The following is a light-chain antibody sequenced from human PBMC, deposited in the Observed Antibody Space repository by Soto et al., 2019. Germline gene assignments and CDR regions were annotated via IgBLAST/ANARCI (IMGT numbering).Light chain of an antibody. CDR1: GSDVGGYKF. CDR2: EVS. CDR3: SSYTTSSTRV. V-gene: IGLV2-14*01. J-gene: IGLJ3*02. Sequence: QSVLTQPASVSGSPGQSITISCTGTGSDVGGYKFVSWYQQHPGKAPKLMIYEVSNRPSGVSNRFSGSKSGNTASLTISGLQAEDEADYYCSSYTTSSTRVFGGGTKVTVL.